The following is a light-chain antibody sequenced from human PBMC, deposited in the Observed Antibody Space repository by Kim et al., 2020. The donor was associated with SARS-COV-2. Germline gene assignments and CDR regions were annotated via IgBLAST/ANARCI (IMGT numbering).Light chain of an antibody. CDR1: QSVNSN. Sequence: VSPGERATLSCRASQSVNSNLAWYQQKPGQAPRLLIYGASTRATGLPARFSGSGSGTEFTLTISSLQSEDFAVYYCQQYNNWPLTFGGGTKVDIK. CDR2: GAS. J-gene: IGKJ4*01. CDR3: QQYNNWPLT. V-gene: IGKV3D-15*01.